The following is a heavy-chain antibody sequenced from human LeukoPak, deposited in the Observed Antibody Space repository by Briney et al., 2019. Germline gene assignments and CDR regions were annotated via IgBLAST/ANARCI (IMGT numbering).Heavy chain of an antibody. V-gene: IGHV4-39*07. J-gene: IGHJ6*02. CDR1: GGSISTSSYF. Sequence: SETLSLTCTVSGGSISTSSYFWGWIRQPPGKGLEWIGTIYYSGRTYYNPSLKSRVTISVDTSKNQFSLKLNSVTAADTAVYYCASVVRGVVFYYYGMDVWGQGTTVTVSS. CDR3: ASVVRGVVFYYYGMDV. CDR2: IYYSGRT. D-gene: IGHD3-10*01.